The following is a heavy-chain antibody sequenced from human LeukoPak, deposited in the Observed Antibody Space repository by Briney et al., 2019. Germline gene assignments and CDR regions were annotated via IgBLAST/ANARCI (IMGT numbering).Heavy chain of an antibody. Sequence: ASVKVSCKASGYTFTSYAMHWVRQAPGQRLEWMGWINAGNGNTKYSQKFQGRVTITRDTSASTAYMELSSLRSEDTAVYYCARVGDYYDSSGYYYWGQGTLVTVSS. CDR1: GYTFTSYA. J-gene: IGHJ4*02. D-gene: IGHD3-22*01. CDR2: INAGNGNT. V-gene: IGHV1-3*01. CDR3: ARVGDYYDSSGYYY.